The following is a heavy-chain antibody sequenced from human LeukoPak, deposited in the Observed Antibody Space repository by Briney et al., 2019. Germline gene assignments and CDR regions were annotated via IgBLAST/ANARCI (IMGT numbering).Heavy chain of an antibody. Sequence: SETLSLTCTVSGGSVSSGSYYWSWIRQPPGKGLEWIGYIYYSGSTNYNPSLKSRVTISVDTSKDQFSLKLSSVTAADTAVYYCAREGDYSLDYWGQGTLVTFAS. J-gene: IGHJ4*02. CDR1: GGSVSSGSYY. V-gene: IGHV4-61*01. D-gene: IGHD4-17*01. CDR3: AREGDYSLDY. CDR2: IYYSGST.